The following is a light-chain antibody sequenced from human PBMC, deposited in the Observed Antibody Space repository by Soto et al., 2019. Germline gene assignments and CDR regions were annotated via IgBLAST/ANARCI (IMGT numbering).Light chain of an antibody. J-gene: IGKJ4*01. V-gene: IGKV3-15*01. Sequence: EIVMTQSPATLSVSPGEKATLFCRASQSVRSNFLAWYQQKPGQAPRLLIYSASTRATDIPARFSGSGSGTEFTLTISSLQSEDFAVYYCQPYSAWPLTFGGGTKVEIK. CDR2: SAS. CDR1: QSVRSN. CDR3: QPYSAWPLT.